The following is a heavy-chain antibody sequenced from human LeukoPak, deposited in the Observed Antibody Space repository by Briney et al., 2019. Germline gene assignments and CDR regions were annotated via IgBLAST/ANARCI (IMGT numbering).Heavy chain of an antibody. V-gene: IGHV4-61*01. Sequence: SETLSLTCTVSGDSVSSGLYYWSWIRQPPGKGLEWIGYIYYSGSTNYNPSLESRVTISVDTSKNQFSLKLSSVTAADTAVYYCARVVPGEAVDPWGQGTLVTVSS. D-gene: IGHD7-27*01. CDR1: GDSVSSGLYY. CDR3: ARVVPGEAVDP. J-gene: IGHJ5*02. CDR2: IYYSGST.